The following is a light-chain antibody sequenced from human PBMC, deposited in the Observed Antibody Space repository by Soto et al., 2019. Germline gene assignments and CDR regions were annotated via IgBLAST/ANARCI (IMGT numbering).Light chain of an antibody. CDR2: EVT. J-gene: IGLJ3*02. V-gene: IGLV2-14*01. CDR1: SSDIGDYNY. Sequence: QSALTQPASVSGSPGQSITISCTGTSSDIGDYNYVSWYQQHPDTAPKLMIYEVTNRPSGVSHRFSGSKSGNTAFLTISGLQAEDDADYYCSSYTVSSTVMFGGGTQLTVL. CDR3: SSYTVSSTVM.